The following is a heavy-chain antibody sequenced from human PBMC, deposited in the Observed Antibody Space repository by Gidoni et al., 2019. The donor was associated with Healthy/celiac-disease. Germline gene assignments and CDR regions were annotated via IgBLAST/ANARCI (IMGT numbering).Heavy chain of an antibody. Sequence: QVQLQESGPGLVKPSETLSLTCTASGGSISSYYWSWIRQPPGKGLEWIGYIYYSGSTNYNPSLKSRVTISVDTSKNQFSLKLSSVTAADTAVYYCARVSAAGTLSFDYWGQGTLVTVSS. D-gene: IGHD6-13*01. CDR2: IYYSGST. CDR1: GGSISSYY. CDR3: ARVSAAGTLSFDY. J-gene: IGHJ4*02. V-gene: IGHV4-59*01.